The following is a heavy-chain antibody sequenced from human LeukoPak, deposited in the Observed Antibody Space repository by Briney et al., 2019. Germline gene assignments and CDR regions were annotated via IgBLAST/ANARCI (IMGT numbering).Heavy chain of an antibody. V-gene: IGHV4-39*01. Sequence: SETLSLTCTVSGDSISSSGYYWGWIRQHPGKGLEWIGTIYYSGNTYYNPSLKSRVTISVDTSKNQFSLKLSSVTAADSAVYYCARSWGYTYGKIDFWGQGTLVTVSS. CDR3: ARSWGYTYGKIDF. CDR2: IYYSGNT. D-gene: IGHD5-18*01. J-gene: IGHJ4*02. CDR1: GDSISSSGYY.